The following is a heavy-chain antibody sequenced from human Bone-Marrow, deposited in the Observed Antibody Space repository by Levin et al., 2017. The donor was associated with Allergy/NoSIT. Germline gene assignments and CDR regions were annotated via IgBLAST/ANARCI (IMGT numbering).Heavy chain of an antibody. V-gene: IGHV3-11*01. CDR1: GFTFSDYY. CDR2: ISSSGSTI. Sequence: GGSLRLSCAASGFTFSDYYMSWIRQAPGKGLEWVSYISSSGSTIYYADSVKGRFTISRDNAKNSLYLQMNSLRAEDTAVYYCARERSSGWRAQVYFDYWGQGTLVTVSS. D-gene: IGHD6-19*01. J-gene: IGHJ4*02. CDR3: ARERSSGWRAQVYFDY.